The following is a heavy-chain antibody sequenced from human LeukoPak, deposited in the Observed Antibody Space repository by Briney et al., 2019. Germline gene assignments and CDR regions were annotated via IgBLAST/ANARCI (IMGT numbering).Heavy chain of an antibody. CDR3: ARVGDMEAFDI. V-gene: IGHV3-66*01. J-gene: IGHJ3*02. D-gene: IGHD3-16*01. CDR1: GFTVSSNH. CDR2: IYNGGST. Sequence: GGSLRLSCAGSGFTVSSNHMSWVRQAPGKGLEWVSLIYNGGSTYYADSVKGRFSISRDNSKNTLFLQMNSLRAEDTAVYYCARVGDMEAFDIWGQGTRVTVSS.